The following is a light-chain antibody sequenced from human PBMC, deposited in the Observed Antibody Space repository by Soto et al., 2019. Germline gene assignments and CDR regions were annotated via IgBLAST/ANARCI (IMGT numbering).Light chain of an antibody. CDR1: QSVSSY. Sequence: EIVLTQSPATLSLSPGERATLSCRASQSVSSYLAWYQQKPGQAPRLLIYAASNRATGIPARCSGSGSGTDFTLTISSLEPEDFAVYYCQQRSIWPPAFGGGTKVEIK. V-gene: IGKV3-11*01. CDR2: AAS. J-gene: IGKJ4*01. CDR3: QQRSIWPPA.